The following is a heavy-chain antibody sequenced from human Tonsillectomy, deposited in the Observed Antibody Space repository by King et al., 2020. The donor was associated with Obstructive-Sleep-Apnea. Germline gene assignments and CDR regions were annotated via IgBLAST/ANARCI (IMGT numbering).Heavy chain of an antibody. CDR2: IYYSGSS. D-gene: IGHD6-13*01. V-gene: IGHV4-59*01. J-gene: IGHJ6*02. Sequence: VQLQESGPGLVKPSETLSLTCTVSGDSISIFYWSWIRQPPGKGLEWIGYIYYSGSSNYNPSLKSRVTMSVDTSKNQLSLKLSSVTAADTAVYYCARVSWQYSSSWYGGYYYYGMDVWGQGTTVTVSS. CDR3: ARVSWQYSSSWYGGYYYYGMDV. CDR1: GDSISIFY.